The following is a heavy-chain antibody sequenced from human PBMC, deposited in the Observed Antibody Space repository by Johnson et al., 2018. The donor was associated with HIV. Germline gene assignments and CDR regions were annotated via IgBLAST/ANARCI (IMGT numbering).Heavy chain of an antibody. J-gene: IGHJ3*02. CDR3: ASSAPGLLPNDAFDI. D-gene: IGHD2-15*01. CDR2: IWYDGSNK. V-gene: IGHV3-30*04. Sequence: QVQLVVSGGGVVQPGRSLRLSCAASGFTFSSYAMHWVRQAPGKGLEWVAIIWYDGSNKYYADSVKGRFTISRDNSKNTLYLQMNSLRAEDTAVYYCASSAPGLLPNDAFDIWGQGTMVTVSS. CDR1: GFTFSSYA.